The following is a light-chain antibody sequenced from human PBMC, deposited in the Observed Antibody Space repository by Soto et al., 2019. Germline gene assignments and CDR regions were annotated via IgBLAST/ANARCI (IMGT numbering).Light chain of an antibody. CDR2: WAS. J-gene: IGKJ5*01. V-gene: IGKV4-1*01. CDR1: QSVLYSSNNKNY. CDR3: QQYYSTTPIT. Sequence: DIVMTQSPDSLAVSLGERATINCKSSQSVLYSSNNKNYLAWYQQKPGQPPKLLIYWASTRESGVPDRFSGSGSRTDCTLTSSSLQAKDVAVYYCQQYYSTTPITLGQGTRLEIK.